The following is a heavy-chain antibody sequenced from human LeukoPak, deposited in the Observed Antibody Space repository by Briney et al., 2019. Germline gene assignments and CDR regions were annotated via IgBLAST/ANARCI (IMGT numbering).Heavy chain of an antibody. CDR2: IWYDGSNK. J-gene: IGHJ4*02. Sequence: GRSLRLSCAASGFTFSSYGMHWVRQAPGKGLEWVAVIWYDGSNKYYADSVKGRFTISRDNSKNTLYLQMNSLRAEDTAVYYCARDSEYSGYLYAMSYFDYWGQGTLVTVSS. D-gene: IGHD5-12*01. CDR1: GFTFSSYG. CDR3: ARDSEYSGYLYAMSYFDY. V-gene: IGHV3-33*01.